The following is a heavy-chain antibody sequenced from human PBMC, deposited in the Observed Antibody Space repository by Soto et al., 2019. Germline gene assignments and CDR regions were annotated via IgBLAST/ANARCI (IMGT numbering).Heavy chain of an antibody. D-gene: IGHD6-19*01. V-gene: IGHV4-4*02. CDR3: ASIFGWSAIDH. CDR2: IHHSGST. CDR1: SGSISSEQR. Sequence: QMQLQESGPGLVKPSETLSLICTVSSGSISSEQRWSWVRQPPGKGLEWIGEIHHSGSTNENPSLRTRVTLSVDKSKNQFSLKVNSVAAADSAVYFCASIFGWSAIDHWGQGTLVIVSS. J-gene: IGHJ4*02.